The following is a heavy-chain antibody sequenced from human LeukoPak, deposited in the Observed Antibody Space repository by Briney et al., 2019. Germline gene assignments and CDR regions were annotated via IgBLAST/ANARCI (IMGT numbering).Heavy chain of an antibody. CDR3: ARVLWFGEYYFDY. D-gene: IGHD3-10*01. J-gene: IGHJ4*02. V-gene: IGHV1-2*06. Sequence: ASVKVSCKASGYTFTGYYMHWVRRAPGQGLEWMGRINPNSGGTNYAQKFQGRVTMTRDTSISTAYMELSRLRSDDTAVYYCARVLWFGEYYFDYWGQGTLVTVSS. CDR2: INPNSGGT. CDR1: GYTFTGYY.